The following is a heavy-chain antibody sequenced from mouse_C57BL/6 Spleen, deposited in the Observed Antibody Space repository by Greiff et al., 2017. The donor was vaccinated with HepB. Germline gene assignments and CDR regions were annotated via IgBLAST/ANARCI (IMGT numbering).Heavy chain of an antibody. CDR1: GFTFSDYY. CDR3: ARPGIYYYGSSYWYFDV. V-gene: IGHV5-12*01. D-gene: IGHD1-1*01. Sequence: EVKVVESGGGLVQPGGSLKLSCAASGFTFSDYYMYWVRQTPEKRLEWVAYISNGGGSTYYPDTVKGRFTISRDNAKKTLYLQMSRLKSEDTAMYYCARPGIYYYGSSYWYFDVWCTGTTVTVSS. J-gene: IGHJ1*03. CDR2: ISNGGGST.